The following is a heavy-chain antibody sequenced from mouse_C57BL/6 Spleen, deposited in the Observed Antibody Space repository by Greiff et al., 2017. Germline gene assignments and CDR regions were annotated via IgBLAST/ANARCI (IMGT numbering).Heavy chain of an antibody. CDR3: ARSLLLRYHDWYFDV. D-gene: IGHD1-1*01. Sequence: QVQLQQSGAELVRPGTSVKVSCKASGYAFTNYLIEWVKQRPGQGLEWIGVINPGSGGTNYNETFKGKATLTADKSSRTAYMQLSSLTTEDSAVYFCARSLLLRYHDWYFDVWGTGTTVTVSS. J-gene: IGHJ1*03. CDR1: GYAFTNYL. V-gene: IGHV1-54*01. CDR2: INPGSGGT.